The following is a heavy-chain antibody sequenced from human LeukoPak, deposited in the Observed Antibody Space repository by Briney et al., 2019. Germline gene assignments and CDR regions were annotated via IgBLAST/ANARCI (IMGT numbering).Heavy chain of an antibody. V-gene: IGHV4-31*03. D-gene: IGHD3-16*01. CDR2: IYYTGIT. Sequence: KPSETLSLTCTASGGSISSGSHYYQWIRQHPGKGLERIGYIYYTGITSYNPSLKSRVTMSVDTSMNQVSLKVTSLTAADTAVYYCAASSGVTLGRFWGQGALVTVSS. CDR3: AASSGVTLGRF. J-gene: IGHJ4*02. CDR1: GGSISSGSHY.